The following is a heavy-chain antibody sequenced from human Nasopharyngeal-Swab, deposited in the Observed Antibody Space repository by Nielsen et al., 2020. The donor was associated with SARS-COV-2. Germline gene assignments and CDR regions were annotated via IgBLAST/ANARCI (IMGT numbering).Heavy chain of an antibody. J-gene: IGHJ4*02. V-gene: IGHV1-18*01. CDR3: ARVGTTGTTAFDY. CDR2: ISAYNGNT. Sequence: WVRQAPGQGLEWMGWISAYNGNTNYAQKLQGRVTMTTDTSTSTAYMELRSLRSDDTAVYYCARVGTTGTTAFDYWGQGTQVTVSP. D-gene: IGHD1-1*01.